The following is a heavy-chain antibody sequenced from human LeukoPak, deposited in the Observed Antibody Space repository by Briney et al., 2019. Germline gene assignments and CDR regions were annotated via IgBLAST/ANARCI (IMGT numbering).Heavy chain of an antibody. CDR1: GFTFSSYA. J-gene: IGHJ5*02. Sequence: GGSLSLSCAASGFTFSSYAISWVRQAPGKGLEWVSAISGSGGSTYYADSEKGRFTISRDNSKNTLYLQMNSLRAEDTAVYYCAPQITMIVVAWGPGTLVTVSS. D-gene: IGHD3-22*01. V-gene: IGHV3-23*01. CDR3: APQITMIVVA. CDR2: ISGSGGST.